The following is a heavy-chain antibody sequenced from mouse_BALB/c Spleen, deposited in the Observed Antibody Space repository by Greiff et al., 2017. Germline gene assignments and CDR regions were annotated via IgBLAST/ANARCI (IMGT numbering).Heavy chain of an antibody. CDR3: ARRGQLGLRGDAMDY. J-gene: IGHJ4*01. D-gene: IGHD3-1*01. Sequence: VPLMESGPGLVAPSQSLSITCTVSGFSLTGYGVNWVRQPPGKGLEWLGMIWGDGSTDYNSALKSRLSISKDNSKSQVFLKMNSLQTDDTARYYGARRGQLGLRGDAMDYWGQGTSVTVSS. CDR2: IWGDGST. V-gene: IGHV2-6-7*01. CDR1: GFSLTGYG.